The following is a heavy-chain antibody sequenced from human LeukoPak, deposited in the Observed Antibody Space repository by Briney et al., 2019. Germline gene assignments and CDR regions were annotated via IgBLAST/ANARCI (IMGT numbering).Heavy chain of an antibody. J-gene: IGHJ4*02. V-gene: IGHV3-30-3*01. CDR3: AREAARGFDY. CDR2: ISYDGSNK. CDR1: GFTFSSYA. D-gene: IGHD6-6*01. Sequence: GGSLRLSCAASGFTFSSYAMHWVRQAPGKGLEWVAVISYDGSNKYYADSVKGRFTISRDSSKNTLYLQMNSLRAEDTAVYYCAREAARGFDYWGQGTLVTVSS.